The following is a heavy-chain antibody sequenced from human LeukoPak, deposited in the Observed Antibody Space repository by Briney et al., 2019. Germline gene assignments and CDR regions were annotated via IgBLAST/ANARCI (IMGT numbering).Heavy chain of an antibody. Sequence: GGSLRLSCAASGFTFSIYGMNWVRQAPGKGLEWVSYISSSSNTIYYADSVKGRFTISRDNAKNSLYLQMSSLRDEDTAVYYCASGRGRYFDWFRDAFDIWGQGTMVTVSS. CDR3: ASGRGRYFDWFRDAFDI. J-gene: IGHJ3*02. D-gene: IGHD3-9*01. CDR1: GFTFSIYG. CDR2: ISSSSNTI. V-gene: IGHV3-48*02.